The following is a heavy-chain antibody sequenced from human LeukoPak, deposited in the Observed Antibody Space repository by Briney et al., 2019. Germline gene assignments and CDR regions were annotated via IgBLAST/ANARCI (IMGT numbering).Heavy chain of an antibody. CDR3: VTDRRSYCSGSSCPDAFDI. CDR2: ISSSSRYI. V-gene: IGHV3-21*06. Sequence: GGSLRLSCAASGFTFSSYSMNWVRQAPGMGLEWVSSISSSSRYIYYADSVKGRFTISRDNAKNSLYLQMNTLRAEDTAVYYCVTDRRSYCSGSSCPDAFDIWGQGTMVTVSS. D-gene: IGHD2-15*01. J-gene: IGHJ3*02. CDR1: GFTFSSYS.